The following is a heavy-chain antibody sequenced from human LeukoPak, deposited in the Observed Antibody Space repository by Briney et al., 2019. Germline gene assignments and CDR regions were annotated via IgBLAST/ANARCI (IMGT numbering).Heavy chain of an antibody. J-gene: IGHJ4*02. V-gene: IGHV4-61*02. Sequence: SQTLSLTCTVSGGSISSGSYYWRWIRQPAGRGLEWVGRIYTRGSTNYNPSLKSRVTISVDTSKNQFSLKLSSVTAADTAVYYCARDRKYYYDSSGYYNYYFDYWGQGTLVTVSS. D-gene: IGHD3-22*01. CDR2: IYTRGST. CDR1: GGSISSGSYY. CDR3: ARDRKYYYDSSGYYNYYFDY.